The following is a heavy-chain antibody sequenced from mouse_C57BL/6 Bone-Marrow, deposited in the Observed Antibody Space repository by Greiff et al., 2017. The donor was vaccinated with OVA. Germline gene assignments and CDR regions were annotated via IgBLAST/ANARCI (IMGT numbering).Heavy chain of an antibody. CDR2: IYPRSGNT. CDR3: ARPYYDY. D-gene: IGHD2-10*01. CDR1: GYTFTSYG. Sequence: QVQLQQSGAELARPGASVKLSCKASGYTFTSYGISWVKQRTGQGLEWIGEIYPRSGNTYYNEKFKGKATLTADKSSSTAYMELRSLTSEDSAVYFCARPYYDYWGQGTLVTVSA. J-gene: IGHJ3*01. V-gene: IGHV1-81*01.